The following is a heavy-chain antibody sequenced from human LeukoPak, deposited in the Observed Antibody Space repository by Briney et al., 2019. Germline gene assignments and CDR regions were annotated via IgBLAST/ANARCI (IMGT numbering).Heavy chain of an antibody. J-gene: IGHJ4*02. CDR2: IIPIFGTA. D-gene: IGHD6-13*01. V-gene: IGHV1-69*13. CDR3: ARNSLYSSSWSYYFDY. Sequence: SVKVSCKASGGTFSSYAISWVRQAPGQGLEWMGGIIPIFGTANYAQKFQGRVTITADESTSTAYMELSSLRSEDTAVYYCARNSLYSSSWSYYFDYWGQGTLVTASS. CDR1: GGTFSSYA.